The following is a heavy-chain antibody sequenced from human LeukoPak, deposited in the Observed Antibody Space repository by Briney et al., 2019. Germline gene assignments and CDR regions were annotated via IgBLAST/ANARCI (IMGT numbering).Heavy chain of an antibody. CDR1: GGTFSSYA. J-gene: IGHJ4*02. CDR3: ASEVGSRAGY. CDR2: IIPIFGTA. D-gene: IGHD1-26*01. Sequence: ASVKVSCKASGGTFSSYALSWVRQAPGQGLEWMGGIIPIFGTANYAQKFQGRVTITADESTSTAYMELSSLRSEDTAVYYCASEVGSRAGYWGQGTLVTVSS. V-gene: IGHV1-69*13.